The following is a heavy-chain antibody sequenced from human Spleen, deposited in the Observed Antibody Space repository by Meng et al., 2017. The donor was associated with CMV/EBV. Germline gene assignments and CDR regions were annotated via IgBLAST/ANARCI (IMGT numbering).Heavy chain of an antibody. CDR3: ASGRGMEPGGY. V-gene: IGHV1-2*02. CDR2: ISPNNGAT. J-gene: IGHJ4*02. Sequence: ASVKVSCKASGYTFSGYYMHWVRQAPGQGLDWMGWISPNNGATNYAQKFQGRLIMTRDTSISTAYMVLSSLRSDDTAVYYCASGRGMEPGGYWGQGTLVTVSS. D-gene: IGHD1-1*01. CDR1: GYTFSGYY.